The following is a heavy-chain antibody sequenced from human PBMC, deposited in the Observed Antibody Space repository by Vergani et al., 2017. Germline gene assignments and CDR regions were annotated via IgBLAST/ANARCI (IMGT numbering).Heavy chain of an antibody. J-gene: IGHJ4*02. V-gene: IGHV1-46*03. CDR2: INPSGGHT. D-gene: IGHD3-9*01. Sequence: QVQVVQSGAEVKKSGASVKFSCQTSGYTFSNYSMHWVRQAPGQGLEWMGIINPSGGHTNYAQKFQGRVTMTRDTSTSTVYMELSSLRSEDTAIYYCAREDYGILTGYRYWGQGTLVTVSA. CDR1: GYTFSNYS. CDR3: AREDYGILTGYRY.